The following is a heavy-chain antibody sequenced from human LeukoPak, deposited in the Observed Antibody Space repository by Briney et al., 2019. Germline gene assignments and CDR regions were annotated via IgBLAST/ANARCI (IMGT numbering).Heavy chain of an antibody. D-gene: IGHD6-13*01. V-gene: IGHV4-39*01. CDR1: GGSISSGYHY. Sequence: TSETLSLTCTVSGGSISSGYHYWGWIRQPPGKGLEWIGSIYERGSTHYNPSLRSRITISVGTSKNQFSLELSSVTAADTAVYYCARGDSSSWSLFDYWGQGTLVTVSS. CDR3: ARGDSSSWSLFDY. J-gene: IGHJ4*02. CDR2: IYERGST.